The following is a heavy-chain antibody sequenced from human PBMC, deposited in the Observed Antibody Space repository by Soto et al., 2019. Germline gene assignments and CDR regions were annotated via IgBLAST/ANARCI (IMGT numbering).Heavy chain of an antibody. J-gene: IGHJ6*02. V-gene: IGHV4-34*01. CDR1: WGSFRGYY. CDR2: INHSGST. Sequence: SFETPSPPLALYWGSFRGYYRSRIPPPPGKGVGWIGEINHSGSTNYNPSLKSRVTISVDTSKNQFSLKLSSVTAADTAVYYCARGRGRSSSFTSYYYYGMDVWGQGTTVTVSS. D-gene: IGHD6-6*01. CDR3: ARGRGRSSSFTSYYYYGMDV.